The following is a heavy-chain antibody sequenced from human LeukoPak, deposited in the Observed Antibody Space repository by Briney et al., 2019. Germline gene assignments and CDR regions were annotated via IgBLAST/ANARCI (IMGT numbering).Heavy chain of an antibody. D-gene: IGHD6-6*01. CDR3: ARPSAGRQLDY. CDR1: GFTFRSYE. V-gene: IGHV3-48*03. J-gene: IGHJ4*02. CDR2: ISSSGSTI. Sequence: PGGSLRLSCAASGFTFRSYEMNWVRQAPGKGLEWVTYISSSGSTIHFADSEKGRFTISRDNAKNSLYLQMNSLRAEDTAVYYCARPSAGRQLDYWGQGTLVTVSS.